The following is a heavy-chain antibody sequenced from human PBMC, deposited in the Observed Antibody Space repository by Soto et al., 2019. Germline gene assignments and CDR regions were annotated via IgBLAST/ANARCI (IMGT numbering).Heavy chain of an antibody. Sequence: SQTLSLTCAISGDSVSSNSAAWNWIRQSPSRGLEWLGRTYYRSKWYNDYAVSVKSRITINPDTSKNQFSLQLNSVTPEDTAVYYCAREVVFGIAVAGTGNYYDYGMDVWGQGVTVTVSS. D-gene: IGHD6-19*01. CDR1: GDSVSSNSAA. CDR2: TYYRSKWYN. J-gene: IGHJ6*02. CDR3: AREVVFGIAVAGTGNYYDYGMDV. V-gene: IGHV6-1*01.